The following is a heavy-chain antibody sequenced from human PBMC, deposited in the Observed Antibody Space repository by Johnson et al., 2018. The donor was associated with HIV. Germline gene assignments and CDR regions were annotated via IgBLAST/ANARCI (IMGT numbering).Heavy chain of an antibody. D-gene: IGHD3-22*01. J-gene: IGHJ3*02. Sequence: QVQLVESGGGVVQPGRSLRLSYAASGFTFSSYAMHWVRQAPGKGLEWVAVISYDGSNKYYADSVKGRFTISRENSKNTLYLQMNSQRAEDTAVDYWAGAYYYDSSGYYDAFDIWGQGTMVTVSS. CDR1: GFTFSSYA. V-gene: IGHV3-30-3*01. CDR2: ISYDGSNK. CDR3: AGAYYYDSSGYYDAFDI.